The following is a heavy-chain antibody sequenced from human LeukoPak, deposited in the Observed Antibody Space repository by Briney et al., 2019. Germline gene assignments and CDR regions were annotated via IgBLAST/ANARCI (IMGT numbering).Heavy chain of an antibody. CDR2: INAGNGNT. Sequence: ASVKGSCKASGYTFTSYAMHWVRQAPGQRLEWMGWINAGNGNTKYSQKFQGRVTITRDTSASTAYMELSSLRSEDTAVYYCAREIVVVVAAFSTNWFDPWGQGTLVTVSS. CDR3: AREIVVVVAAFSTNWFDP. CDR1: GYTFTSYA. J-gene: IGHJ5*02. D-gene: IGHD2-15*01. V-gene: IGHV1-3*01.